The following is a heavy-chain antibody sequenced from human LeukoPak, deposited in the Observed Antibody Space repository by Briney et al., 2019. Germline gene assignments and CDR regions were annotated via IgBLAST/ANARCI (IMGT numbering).Heavy chain of an antibody. D-gene: IGHD3-3*01. CDR1: GYTFTSYY. J-gene: IGHJ5*02. CDR2: INPSGGST. CDR3: ARSSHVLRFLEWFPTPRNWFDP. Sequence: ASVKVSCKASGYTFTSYYMHWVRQAPGQGLEWMGIINPSGGSTSYAQKFQGRVTMTRDTYTSTVYMELSSLRSEDTAVYYCARSSHVLRFLEWFPTPRNWFDPWGQGTLVTVSS. V-gene: IGHV1-46*01.